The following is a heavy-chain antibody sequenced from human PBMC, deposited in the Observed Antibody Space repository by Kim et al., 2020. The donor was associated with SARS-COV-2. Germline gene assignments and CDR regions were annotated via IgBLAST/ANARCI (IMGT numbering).Heavy chain of an antibody. D-gene: IGHD2-15*01. CDR1: GGSFSGYY. J-gene: IGHJ5*02. CDR2: INHSGST. V-gene: IGHV4-34*01. Sequence: SETLSLTCAVYGGSFSGYYWSWIRQPPGKGLEWIGEINHSGSTNYNPSLKSRVTISVDTSKNQFSLKLSSVTAADTAVYYCARGKVVVAATSPWFDPWG. CDR3: ARGKVVVAATSPWFDP.